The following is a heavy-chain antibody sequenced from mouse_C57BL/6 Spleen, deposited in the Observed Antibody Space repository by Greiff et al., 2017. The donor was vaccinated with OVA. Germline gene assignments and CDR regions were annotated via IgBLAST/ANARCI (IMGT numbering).Heavy chain of an antibody. CDR2: IFPGSGST. J-gene: IGHJ3*01. CDR1: GYTFTDYY. CDR3: ARPYYCGSPWFAY. V-gene: IGHV1-75*01. D-gene: IGHD1-1*01. Sequence: VQLQQSGPELVKPGASVKISCKASGYTFTDYYINWVKQRPGQGLEWIGWIFPGSGSTYYNEKFKGKATLTVDKSSSTAYMLLSSLTSEDSAVYFCARPYYCGSPWFAYWGQGTLVTVSA.